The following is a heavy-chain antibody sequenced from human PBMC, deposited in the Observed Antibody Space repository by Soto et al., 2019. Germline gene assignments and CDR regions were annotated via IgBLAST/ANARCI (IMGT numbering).Heavy chain of an antibody. Sequence: TSETLSLTCVVSDGSISTYDWWTWVRQPPGKGLEWIGKMFHSGGADYSPSLKSRVTISADSSKNNFSLMLTAVTAADTAVYYCATGNVDSMLEYWGQGTQVTVSS. V-gene: IGHV4-4*02. D-gene: IGHD3-3*01. CDR2: MFHSGGA. CDR1: DGSISTYDW. CDR3: ATGNVDSMLEY. J-gene: IGHJ4*02.